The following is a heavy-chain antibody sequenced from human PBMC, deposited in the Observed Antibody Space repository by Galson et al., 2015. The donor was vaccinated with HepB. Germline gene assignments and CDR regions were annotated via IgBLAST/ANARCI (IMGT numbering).Heavy chain of an antibody. Sequence: SVKVSCKASGYSFTSFGISWVRQAPGQGLEWMGRISGYNSQTNYAQKFQGRVTMTTDTSTSTASMELRRLRSDDTAVYFCARELSQQLDYFDYWGQGTLVTVSS. V-gene: IGHV1-18*04. CDR2: ISGYNSQT. CDR1: GYSFTSFG. CDR3: ARELSQQLDYFDY. D-gene: IGHD6-13*01. J-gene: IGHJ4*02.